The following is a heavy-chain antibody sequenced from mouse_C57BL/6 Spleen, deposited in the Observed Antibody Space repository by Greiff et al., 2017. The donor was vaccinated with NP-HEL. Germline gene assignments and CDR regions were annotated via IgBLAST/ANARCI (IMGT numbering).Heavy chain of an antibody. V-gene: IGHV1-81*01. CDR2: IYPRSGNT. CDR3: ARDYYGSKGYFDY. D-gene: IGHD1-1*01. CDR1: GYTFTSYG. Sequence: QVQLKQSGAELARPGASVKLSCKASGYTFTSYGISWVKQRTGQGLEWIGEIYPRSGNTYYNEKFKGKATLTADKSSSTAYMELRSLTSEDSAVYFCARDYYGSKGYFDYWGQGTTLTVSS. J-gene: IGHJ2*01.